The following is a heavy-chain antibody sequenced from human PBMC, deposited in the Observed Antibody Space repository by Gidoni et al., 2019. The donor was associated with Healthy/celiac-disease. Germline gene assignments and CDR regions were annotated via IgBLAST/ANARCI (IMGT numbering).Heavy chain of an antibody. Sequence: DGQLVESGGGLVQPGGSLRLSCAASGLTVSSNYMSWVRQAPGKGLELVSVIYSDGSTYYADSVKGRFTISRDNSKNTLYLQMNSLRAEDTAVYYCARDLRIYGFGYWGQGTLVTVSS. CDR1: GLTVSSNY. J-gene: IGHJ4*02. CDR2: IYSDGST. D-gene: IGHD3-10*01. CDR3: ARDLRIYGFGY. V-gene: IGHV3-66*02.